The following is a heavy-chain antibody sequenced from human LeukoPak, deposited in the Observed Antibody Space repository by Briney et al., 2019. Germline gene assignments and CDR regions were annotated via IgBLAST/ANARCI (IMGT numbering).Heavy chain of an antibody. D-gene: IGHD6-13*01. CDR2: MYYSGST. CDR3: ARGLLGYSSSWLGVAFDI. V-gene: IGHV4-39*07. CDR1: GASISSRSYY. J-gene: IGHJ3*02. Sequence: KPSETLSLTCTVSGASISSRSYYWGWIRQSPGKGLEWIGNMYYSGSTHYSPSLNSRVTISRQTSKNQASLKLSSVTAADTAVYYCARGLLGYSSSWLGVAFDIWGQGTMVSVSS.